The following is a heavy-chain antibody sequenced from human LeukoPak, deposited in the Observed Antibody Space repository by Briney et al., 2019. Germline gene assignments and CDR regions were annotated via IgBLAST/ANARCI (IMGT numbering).Heavy chain of an antibody. CDR3: AGDLISGSGSLGY. J-gene: IGHJ4*02. D-gene: IGHD3-10*01. CDR1: GFTFSSYG. CDR2: ISYDGSNK. V-gene: IGHV3-30*03. Sequence: GGSLRLSCAASGFTFSSYGMHWVRQAPGKGLEWVAVISYDGSNKYYADSVKGRFTISRDNSKNTLYLQMNSLRDEDTAVYYCAGDLISGSGSLGYWGQGTLVTVSS.